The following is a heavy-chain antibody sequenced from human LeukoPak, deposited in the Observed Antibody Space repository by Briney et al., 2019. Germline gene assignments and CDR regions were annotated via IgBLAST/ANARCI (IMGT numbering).Heavy chain of an antibody. CDR2: ISSSGATT. J-gene: IGHJ4*02. V-gene: IGHV3-23*01. CDR3: AKDRYQGSVRAIDY. Sequence: PGTSLRLSCAASRFAFSDFDKIWVRQAPGKGLDWVSGISSSGATTYYADSVKGRFTISRDNSKNTLYLQMNSLRAEDTAVYYCAKDRYQGSVRAIDYWGQGTLVTVSS. D-gene: IGHD1-26*01. CDR1: RFAFSDFD.